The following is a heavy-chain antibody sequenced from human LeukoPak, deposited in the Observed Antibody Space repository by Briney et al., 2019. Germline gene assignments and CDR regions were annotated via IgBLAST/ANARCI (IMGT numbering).Heavy chain of an antibody. CDR3: ARDPRESSTSSAMDY. CDR1: GYTFTGYY. J-gene: IGHJ4*02. Sequence: ASVKVSCKASGYTFTGYYMHWVRQAPGQGLEWMGWINPNSGGTNYAQKFQGRVTMTRDTSISTAYMELSRLRSDDTAVYYCARDPRESSTSSAMDYWGQGTLVTVSS. CDR2: INPNSGGT. V-gene: IGHV1-2*02. D-gene: IGHD2-2*01.